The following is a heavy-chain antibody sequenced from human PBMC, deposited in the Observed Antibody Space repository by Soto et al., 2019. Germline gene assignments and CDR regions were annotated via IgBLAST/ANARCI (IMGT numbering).Heavy chain of an antibody. Sequence: SETLSLTCTVSGGSISSSSYYWGWIRQPPGKGLEWIGSIYYSGSTYYNPSLKSRVTISVDTSKNQFSLKLSSVTAADTAVYYCANRYSGSYFDYWGQGTLVTVSS. CDR2: IYYSGST. D-gene: IGHD1-26*01. CDR1: GGSISSSSYY. V-gene: IGHV4-39*01. CDR3: ANRYSGSYFDY. J-gene: IGHJ4*02.